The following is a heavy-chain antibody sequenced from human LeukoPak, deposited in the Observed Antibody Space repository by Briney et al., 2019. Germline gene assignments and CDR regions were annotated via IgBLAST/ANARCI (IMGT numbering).Heavy chain of an antibody. CDR1: GYTFTGYY. Sequence: ASVEVSCKASGYTFTGYYMHWVRQAPGQGLEWMGWIDPNSGGTNSAQKFQGRATMTRDTSISTAYMELSSLRSDDTAVYYCARDRGNWSDGGGFDYWGQGTLVTVSS. CDR3: ARDRGNWSDGGGFDY. CDR2: IDPNSGGT. J-gene: IGHJ4*02. D-gene: IGHD1-1*01. V-gene: IGHV1-2*02.